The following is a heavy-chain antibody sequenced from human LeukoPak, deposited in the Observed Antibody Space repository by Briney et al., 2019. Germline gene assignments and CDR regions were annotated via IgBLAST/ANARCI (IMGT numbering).Heavy chain of an antibody. CDR2: IKLDGSEK. CDR3: ARDQYDTWSRRGNFDS. J-gene: IGHJ4*02. D-gene: IGHD3-3*01. Sequence: GGFLRLSCVASGFTFGKYWMSWVRQAPGKGLEWVANIKLDGSEKNYVDSVKGRFTISRDNTKNSLYLQMNSLRAEDTAVFYCARDQYDTWSRRGNFDSWGQGTLVIVSS. CDR1: GFTFGKYW. V-gene: IGHV3-7*03.